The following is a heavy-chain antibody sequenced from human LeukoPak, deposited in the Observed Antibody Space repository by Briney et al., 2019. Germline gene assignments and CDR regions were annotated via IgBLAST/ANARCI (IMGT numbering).Heavy chain of an antibody. Sequence: SETLSLTCTVSGVPISSYDWSWIRQPAGKGLEWIGRIYTSGSTNYNPYLKSRVTMSVDTSKNQFSLKLSSVTAADTAVYYCAREGRSDYPDYWGQGTLVTVSS. CDR2: IYTSGST. J-gene: IGHJ4*02. CDR1: GVPISSYD. V-gene: IGHV4-4*07. CDR3: AREGRSDYPDY. D-gene: IGHD3-10*01.